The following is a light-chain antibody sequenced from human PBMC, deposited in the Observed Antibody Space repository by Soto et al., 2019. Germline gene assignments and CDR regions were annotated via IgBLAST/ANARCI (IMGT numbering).Light chain of an antibody. J-gene: IGLJ3*02. V-gene: IGLV2-14*01. Sequence: QSVLAQPASVSGSPGQSITISCSGTSGDVGGYNYVSWYQQYPGKAPKLMLYEVSKRPSGVSNRFSGSKSGKTASLTISGLQAEDEADYYCSSYAGSSTWVFGGGTKVTVL. CDR3: SSYAGSSTWV. CDR1: SGDVGGYNY. CDR2: EVS.